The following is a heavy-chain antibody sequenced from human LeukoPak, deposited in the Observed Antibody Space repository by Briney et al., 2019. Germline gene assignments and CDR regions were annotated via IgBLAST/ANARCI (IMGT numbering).Heavy chain of an antibody. V-gene: IGHV3-48*03. Sequence: PGGSLRLSCAASGITFSSYEMNWVRQAPGKGLEWVSYISSSGSTIYYADSVKDRFTISRDNAKNSLYLQMNSLKTEDTAVYYCTRRGGSSGWYGPNFDYWGQGTLVTVSS. D-gene: IGHD6-19*01. CDR1: GITFSSYE. CDR3: TRRGGSSGWYGPNFDY. J-gene: IGHJ4*02. CDR2: ISSSGSTI.